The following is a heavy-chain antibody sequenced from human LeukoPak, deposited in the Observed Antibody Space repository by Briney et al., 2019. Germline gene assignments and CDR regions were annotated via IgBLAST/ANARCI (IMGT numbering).Heavy chain of an antibody. CDR2: TYSDGST. J-gene: IGHJ6*04. Sequence: GGSLRLSCAASGFIVSSNYMSWVRQAPGKGLEWVSVTYSDGSTYYADSVKGRFTISRDNSKNTLYLQMNSLRAEDTAAYYCARVLYILRYFDYWGKGTTVTISS. D-gene: IGHD3-9*01. V-gene: IGHV3-53*01. CDR3: ARVLYILRYFDY. CDR1: GFIVSSNY.